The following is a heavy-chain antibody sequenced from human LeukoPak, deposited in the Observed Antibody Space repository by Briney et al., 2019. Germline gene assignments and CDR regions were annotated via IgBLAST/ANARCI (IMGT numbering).Heavy chain of an antibody. CDR1: GGSFSGYY. CDR3: ARERTSVKAFFDY. J-gene: IGHJ4*02. V-gene: IGHV4-34*01. D-gene: IGHD3/OR15-3a*01. Sequence: SETLSLTCAVYGGSFSGYYWSWIRQPPGKGLEWIGEINHSGSTNYNPSLKSRVTISVDTPKNQFSLKLSSVTAADTAVYYCARERTSVKAFFDYWGQGTLVTVSS. CDR2: INHSGST.